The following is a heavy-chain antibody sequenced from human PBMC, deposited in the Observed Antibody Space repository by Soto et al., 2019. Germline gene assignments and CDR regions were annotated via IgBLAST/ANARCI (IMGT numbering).Heavy chain of an antibody. CDR1: GYTFTSYD. CDR3: ARDRFGDYDFDS. Sequence: ASVKVSCKASGYTFTSYDINWVRQATGQGLEWMGWMNPNSGNTGYAQKFQGRVTMTRNTSISTAYMELSSLGAEDTAVYYCARDRFGDYDFDSWGQGTLVTVSS. D-gene: IGHD4-17*01. J-gene: IGHJ4*02. CDR2: MNPNSGNT. V-gene: IGHV1-8*01.